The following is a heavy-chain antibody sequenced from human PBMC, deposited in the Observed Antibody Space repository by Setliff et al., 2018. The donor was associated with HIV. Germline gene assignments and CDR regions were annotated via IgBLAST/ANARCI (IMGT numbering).Heavy chain of an antibody. J-gene: IGHJ4*02. V-gene: IGHV4-31*11. D-gene: IGHD5-18*01. CDR3: AREGKTALVTKYFDY. Sequence: PSETLSLTCAVSGASITSATYYWSWIRHSPGKGLEWIGYIDYSGSAFYNPSLKGRLTISRDTSKNQFSLRMKSVTAADTAVYYCAREGKTALVTKYFDYWGQGTLVTVSS. CDR2: IDYSGSA. CDR1: GASITSATYY.